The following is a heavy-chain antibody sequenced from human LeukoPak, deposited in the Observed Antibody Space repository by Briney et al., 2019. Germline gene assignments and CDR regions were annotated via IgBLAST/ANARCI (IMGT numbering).Heavy chain of an antibody. D-gene: IGHD3-22*01. J-gene: IGHJ4*02. CDR3: VRAYSNTGGYTTYFDC. CDR2: IRNKANSYTT. V-gene: IGHV3-72*01. CDR1: AFTFSDHY. Sequence: GGSLRLSCEASAFTFSDHYMAWVRQAPGKGLEWVARIRNKANSYTTEYAASVKGRFTISRDDSKNSLYLQMNSLKTEDAAVYYCVRAYSNTGGYTTYFDCWGQGTLVTVSS.